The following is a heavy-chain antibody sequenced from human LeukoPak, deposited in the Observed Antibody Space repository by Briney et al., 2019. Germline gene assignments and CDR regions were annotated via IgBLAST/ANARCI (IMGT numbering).Heavy chain of an antibody. Sequence: GGSLRLSCAASGFIVSSNYMSWVRQAPGKGLEWVSILYSGGTTYYADSVKGRFTTSRHNSKNTLYLQMNSLRAEDTAIYYCARGYGSSWFDDWGQGTLVTVSS. CDR3: ARGYGSSWFDD. J-gene: IGHJ4*02. V-gene: IGHV3-53*04. CDR2: LYSGGTT. D-gene: IGHD6-13*01. CDR1: GFIVSSNY.